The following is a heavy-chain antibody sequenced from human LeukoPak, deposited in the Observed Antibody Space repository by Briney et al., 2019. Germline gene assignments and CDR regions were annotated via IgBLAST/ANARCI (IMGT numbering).Heavy chain of an antibody. V-gene: IGHV4-39*01. D-gene: IGHD5-18*01. CDR1: GGSISSSSYY. CDR3: ARTTINRIQLWMYYFDY. CDR2: IYYSGST. J-gene: IGHJ4*02. Sequence: SETLSLTCAVSGGSISSSSYYWGWIRQPPGKGLEWIGSIYYSGSTYYNPSLKSRVTISVDTSKNQFSLKLSSVTAADTAVYYCARTTINRIQLWMYYFDYWGQGTLVTVSS.